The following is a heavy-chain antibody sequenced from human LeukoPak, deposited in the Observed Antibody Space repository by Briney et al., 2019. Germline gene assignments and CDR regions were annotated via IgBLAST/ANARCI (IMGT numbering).Heavy chain of an antibody. J-gene: IGHJ3*02. CDR2: IYYSGST. CDR1: GGSISSYY. D-gene: IGHD3-3*01. CDR3: ARIMNDFWTPRGAFDI. Sequence: SETLSLTCTVSGGSISSYYWSWIRQPPGKGLGWIGYIYYSGSTNYNPSLKSRVTISVDTSKNQLSLKLSSVTAADTAVYYCARIMNDFWTPRGAFDIWGQGTMDTVSS. V-gene: IGHV4-59*01.